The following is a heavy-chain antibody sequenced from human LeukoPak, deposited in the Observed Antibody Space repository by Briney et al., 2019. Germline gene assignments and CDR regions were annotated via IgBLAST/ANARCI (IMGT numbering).Heavy chain of an antibody. V-gene: IGHV4-59*01. Sequence: SETLSLTCTVSGGSISSYYWSWIRQPPGKGLEWIGYIYYSGSTNYNPSLKSRVTISVKTSKNQFSLKLSSVTAADTAVYYCARVSRAYYYYMDVWGKGTTVTISS. CDR3: ARVSRAYYYYMDV. J-gene: IGHJ6*03. CDR1: GGSISSYY. D-gene: IGHD2-2*01. CDR2: IYYSGST.